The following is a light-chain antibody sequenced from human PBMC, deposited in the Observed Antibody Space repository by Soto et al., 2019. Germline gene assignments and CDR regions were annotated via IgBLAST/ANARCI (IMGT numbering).Light chain of an antibody. Sequence: QSVLTQPPSASGTPGQRVTISCSGSISNIGSNVVNWFQQLPGTAPKLRIYNNNQRPSGVPDRFSGSKSGTSASLAISGLQSEDEADYYCATWDDSLNGYVFGTGTKVPS. CDR2: NNN. J-gene: IGLJ1*01. CDR3: ATWDDSLNGYV. CDR1: ISNIGSNV. V-gene: IGLV1-44*01.